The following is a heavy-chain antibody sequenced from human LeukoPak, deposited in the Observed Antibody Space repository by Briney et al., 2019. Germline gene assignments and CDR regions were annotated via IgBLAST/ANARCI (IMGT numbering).Heavy chain of an antibody. Sequence: PGGSLRLSCAASGFTFSSYSMSWVRQAPGKGLEWVSSISSSGSYIYYVDSVKGRFTISRDNAKNSLYLQMNSLRAEDTAVYYCARGGGEIWNDNYWGQGTLVTVSS. CDR1: GFTFSSYS. CDR3: ARGGGEIWNDNY. CDR2: ISSSGSYI. V-gene: IGHV3-21*01. J-gene: IGHJ4*02. D-gene: IGHD1-1*01.